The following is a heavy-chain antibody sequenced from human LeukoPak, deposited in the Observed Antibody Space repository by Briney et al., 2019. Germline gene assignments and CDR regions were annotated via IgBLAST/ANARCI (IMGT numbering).Heavy chain of an antibody. CDR2: VGTEGVSA. Sequence: GGSLRLSCAASGFSFTSFVMHWVRQAPGKGLEYVSAVGTEGVSAYYANSVKGRFTISRDNSKNTLYLEMDSLRPEDTAVYYCVRGGCTTSTCYDYWGQGTLVTVSS. V-gene: IGHV3-64*01. D-gene: IGHD2-2*01. CDR3: VRGGCTTSTCYDY. CDR1: GFSFTSFV. J-gene: IGHJ4*02.